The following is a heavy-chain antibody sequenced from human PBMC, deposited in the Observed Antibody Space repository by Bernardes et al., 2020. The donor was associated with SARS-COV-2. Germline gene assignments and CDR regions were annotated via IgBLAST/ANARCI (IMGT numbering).Heavy chain of an antibody. D-gene: IGHD2-8*01. V-gene: IGHV3-30*03. CDR2: TSYDGSNK. CDR3: ARDAVPRYCTNSSCRFLPIDD. J-gene: IGHJ4*02. Sequence: GGSLRLSCAASGFTFSSHGMHWVRQAPGKGLEWVAVTSYDGSNKYYADSVKGRFTISRDNSKNTLDLQMNSLRPEDTAVYYCARDAVPRYCTNSSCRFLPIDDWGQGTPVTVSS. CDR1: GFTFSSHG.